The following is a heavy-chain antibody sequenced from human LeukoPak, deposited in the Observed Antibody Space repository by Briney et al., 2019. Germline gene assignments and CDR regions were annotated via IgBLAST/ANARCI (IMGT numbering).Heavy chain of an antibody. CDR1: GGSISSGDYP. J-gene: IGHJ4*02. CDR2: IYHSGST. V-gene: IGHV4-30-2*01. D-gene: IGHD5-24*01. Sequence: PSETLSLTCAVSGGSISSGDYPWSWIRQPPGKGLEWIGYIYHSGSTYYNPSLKSRVMISVDRSKNQFSLTLSSVTAADTAVYYCASINGYSVGLDNWGQGTLVTVSS. CDR3: ASINGYSVGLDN.